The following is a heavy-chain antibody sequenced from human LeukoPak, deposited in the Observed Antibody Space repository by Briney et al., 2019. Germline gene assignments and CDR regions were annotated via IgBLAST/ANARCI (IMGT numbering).Heavy chain of an antibody. J-gene: IGHJ4*02. CDR3: ARDRYGDGFAHFDY. D-gene: IGHD5-24*01. CDR2: ITPSGGT. CDR1: GYTFTGYF. Sequence: ASVTVSCKASGYTFTGYFMNWVRQAPGQGLEWMGWITPSGGTNYPQKFQGRVAITRDTSITTAYMDLSRLTSDDTAVYYCARDRYGDGFAHFDYWGQGALVTVSS. V-gene: IGHV1-2*02.